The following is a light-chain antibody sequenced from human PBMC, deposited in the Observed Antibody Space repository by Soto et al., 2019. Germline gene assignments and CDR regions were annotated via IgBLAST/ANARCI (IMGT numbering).Light chain of an antibody. Sequence: EIVLTQSPGTLSLSPGERATLSCRASQSVRTSYFAWYQQKPGQAPRLLIFGASSRATGIPDRFSGSGSGTDFTLTISRLEPEDFALYYGQHYGNSPLTFGGGTKVEIK. V-gene: IGKV3-20*01. J-gene: IGKJ4*01. CDR1: QSVRTSY. CDR2: GAS. CDR3: QHYGNSPLT.